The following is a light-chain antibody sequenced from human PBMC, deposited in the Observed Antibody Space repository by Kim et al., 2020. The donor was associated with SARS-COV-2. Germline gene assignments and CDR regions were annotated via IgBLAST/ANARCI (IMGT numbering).Light chain of an antibody. J-gene: IGKJ1*01. CDR3: QQYETYSRT. Sequence: ASGGDRVTITCRASQSISHWLAWYQQKPGKAPKLLIYKASSLQQGVPSRFSGSGSGTEFTLTISSLQPDDFATYYCQQYETYSRTFGQGTKVDIK. V-gene: IGKV1-5*03. CDR1: QSISHW. CDR2: KAS.